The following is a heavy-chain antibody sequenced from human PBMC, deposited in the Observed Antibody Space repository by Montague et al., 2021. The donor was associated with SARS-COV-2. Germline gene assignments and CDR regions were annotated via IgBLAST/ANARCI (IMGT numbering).Heavy chain of an antibody. J-gene: IGHJ4*02. V-gene: IGHV4-30-2*01. CDR3: ARGLLLSV. CDR1: GGSISTGGNS. D-gene: IGHD2-21*01. CDR2: IYVSGTT. Sequence: TLSITCTVSGGSISTGGNSWSWIRQPPGRGLELIGYIYVSGTTYYSPSFRSRVTIAVDRSKNQFSLRLESVTAADTALYYCARGLLLSVWGQGTLVTVSS.